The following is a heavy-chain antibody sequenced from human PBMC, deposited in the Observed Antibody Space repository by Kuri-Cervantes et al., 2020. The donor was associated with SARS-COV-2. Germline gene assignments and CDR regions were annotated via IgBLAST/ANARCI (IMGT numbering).Heavy chain of an antibody. CDR2: IYYTGST. D-gene: IGHD2-2*01. Sequence: SETLSLTCTVSGGSISTYYWSWIRQPPGKGLEWIGYIYYTGSTTYSPSLKSRVTISVDTSKNQFSLKLSSVTAADTAVYYCARESRPETYCSSTCCYAGAFDIWGQGTMVTVSS. CDR3: ARESRPETYCSSTCCYAGAFDI. CDR1: GGSISTYY. J-gene: IGHJ3*02. V-gene: IGHV4-59*12.